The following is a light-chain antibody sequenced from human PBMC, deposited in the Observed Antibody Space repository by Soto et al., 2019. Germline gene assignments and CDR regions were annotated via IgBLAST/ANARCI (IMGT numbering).Light chain of an antibody. J-gene: IGKJ5*01. CDR1: QTITST. Sequence: EIVLTQSPGTLSLSPGDTAALSCRAGQTITSTLLAWYQQKPGQAPRLLIYDTSTRATGIPARFSGSGSGTEFTLTISSLQSEDFAVYYCQQRSNWPPITFGQGTRLEIK. V-gene: IGKV3D-20*02. CDR2: DTS. CDR3: QQRSNWPPIT.